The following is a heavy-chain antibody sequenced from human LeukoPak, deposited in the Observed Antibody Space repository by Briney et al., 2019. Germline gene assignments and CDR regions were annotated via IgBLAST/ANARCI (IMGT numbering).Heavy chain of an antibody. Sequence: GGSLRLSCAASGFTFSSYSMNWVRQAPGKGLEWVSYISSSTIYYADSVKGRFTISRDNAKNSLYLQMNSLRAEDTAVYYCARVATYVPNFDYWGQGTLVTVSS. V-gene: IGHV3-48*01. CDR2: ISSSTI. D-gene: IGHD2-15*01. J-gene: IGHJ4*02. CDR3: ARVATYVPNFDY. CDR1: GFTFSSYS.